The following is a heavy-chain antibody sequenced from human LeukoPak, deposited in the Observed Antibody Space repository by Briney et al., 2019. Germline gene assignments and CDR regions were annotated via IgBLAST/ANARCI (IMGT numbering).Heavy chain of an antibody. D-gene: IGHD2-8*01. J-gene: IGHJ6*02. CDR1: GYNFISYY. CDR2: INPSGGST. Sequence: ASVKVSCKASGYNFISYYMHWVRQARGQGLEWMGIINPSGGSTSYAPKFQDRVTMTRDTSTSTVYMEVSSLKSEDTAVYYCAREDVVLVDAVRYYYYGMDVWGQGTTVTVSS. CDR3: AREDVVLVDAVRYYYYGMDV. V-gene: IGHV1-46*01.